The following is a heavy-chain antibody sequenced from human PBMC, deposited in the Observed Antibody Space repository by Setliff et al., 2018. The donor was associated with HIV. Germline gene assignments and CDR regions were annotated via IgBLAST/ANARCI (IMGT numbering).Heavy chain of an antibody. J-gene: IGHJ4*02. CDR3: ARAGMGALRSLFDY. CDR1: GGSVGSGSYY. Sequence: PSETLSLTCSVSGGSVGSGSYYWSWIRQSPGKGLEWLGYIYYSGSTTYNPSLRSRVTISIDTSKNQFSLNLRSVTAADTAVYYCARAGMGALRSLFDYWGQGTLVTVSS. D-gene: IGHD1-26*01. V-gene: IGHV4-61*01. CDR2: IYYSGST.